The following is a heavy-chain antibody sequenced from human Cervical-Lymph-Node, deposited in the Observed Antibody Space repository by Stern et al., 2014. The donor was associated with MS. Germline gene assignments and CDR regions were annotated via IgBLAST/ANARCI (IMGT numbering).Heavy chain of an antibody. CDR1: GGSISSGSYY. CDR2: IYTSGST. D-gene: IGHD6-19*01. J-gene: IGHJ5*02. V-gene: IGHV4-61*02. CDR3: ARGSSGWSNWFDP. Sequence: QVQLQESGPGLVKPSQTLSLTCTVSGGSISSGSYYWSWIRQPAGKGLEWIGRIYTSGSTNYNPSLKSRVTISVDTPKNQFPLKLSSVTAADTAVYYCARGSSGWSNWFDPWGQGTLVTVSS.